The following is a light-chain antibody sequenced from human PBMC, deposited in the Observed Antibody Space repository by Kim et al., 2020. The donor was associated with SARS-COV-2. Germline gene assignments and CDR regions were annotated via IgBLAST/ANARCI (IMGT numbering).Light chain of an antibody. Sequence: QAVVTQPPSASGTPGQRVIISCSGSSSNIEKNTVNWYQQLPGTAPKLLFYSNNQRPSGVPDRFSASKSGTSATLAISGLQSEDEAAYYCAAWDDNLGGRVFGGGTQLTVL. CDR1: SSNIEKNT. J-gene: IGLJ3*02. CDR2: SNN. CDR3: AAWDDNLGGRV. V-gene: IGLV1-44*01.